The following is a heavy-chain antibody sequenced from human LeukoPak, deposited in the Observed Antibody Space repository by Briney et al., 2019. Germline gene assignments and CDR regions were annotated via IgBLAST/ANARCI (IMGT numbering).Heavy chain of an antibody. Sequence: PSETLSLTCTVSGGSISSYYWSWIRQPPGKGLEWIGYIYYSGSTNYNPSLKSRVTISVDTSKNQFSLKLSSVTAADTAVYYCARGLAGYPFDYWGQGTLVTVSS. D-gene: IGHD3-9*01. CDR1: GGSISSYY. V-gene: IGHV4-59*08. CDR3: ARGLAGYPFDY. CDR2: IYYSGST. J-gene: IGHJ4*02.